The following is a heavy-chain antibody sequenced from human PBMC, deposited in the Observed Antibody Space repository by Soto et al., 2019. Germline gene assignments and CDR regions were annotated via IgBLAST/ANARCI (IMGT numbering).Heavy chain of an antibody. J-gene: IGHJ3*02. CDR3: ARIVVVVAATRGAFDI. CDR1: GGTFSSYA. D-gene: IGHD2-15*01. Sequence: QAQLVQSGAEVKKPGSSVKVSCKASGGTFSSYAISWVRQAPGQGLEWMGGIIPIFGTANYAQKFQGRVTITADESTSTADMELSSLRSEDTAVYYCARIVVVVAATRGAFDIWGQGTMVTVSS. V-gene: IGHV1-69*01. CDR2: IIPIFGTA.